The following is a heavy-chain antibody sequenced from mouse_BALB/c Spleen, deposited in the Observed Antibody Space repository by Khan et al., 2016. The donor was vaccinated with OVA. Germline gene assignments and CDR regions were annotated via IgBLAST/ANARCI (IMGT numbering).Heavy chain of an antibody. Sequence: EVELVESGGGLVKPGGSLKLSCAPSGFAFSSYDMSWVRQTPEKRLEWVATISGTGIYTYYPDSVKGRFTISRDNARNPLYLQRSSLRSEDTALYYCARPSYYGNPWFTYWGQGTLVTVSA. J-gene: IGHJ3*01. CDR2: ISGTGIYT. CDR1: GFAFSSYD. V-gene: IGHV5-9*02. CDR3: ARPSYYGNPWFTY. D-gene: IGHD2-10*01.